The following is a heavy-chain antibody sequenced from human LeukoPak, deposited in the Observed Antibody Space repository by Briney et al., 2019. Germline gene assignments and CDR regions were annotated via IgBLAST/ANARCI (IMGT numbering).Heavy chain of an antibody. CDR3: ARSRYIKYGMDV. D-gene: IGHD5-18*01. Sequence: GGSLRLSCAASGFTFSSYWMHWVRQAPGKGLVWVSRLISDGSSASYADSVKGRFTISRDNTKNILYLQMNSLRAEDTAVYYCARSRYIKYGMDVWGQGTTVTVSS. J-gene: IGHJ6*02. CDR1: GFTFSSYW. CDR2: LISDGSSA. V-gene: IGHV3-74*01.